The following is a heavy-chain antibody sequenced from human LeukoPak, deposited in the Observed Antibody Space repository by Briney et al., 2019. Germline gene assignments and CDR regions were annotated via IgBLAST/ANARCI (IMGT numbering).Heavy chain of an antibody. CDR2: IYTSGST. CDR1: GGSISSNY. D-gene: IGHD6-13*01. CDR3: ARGRGGSSSWFPLDY. Sequence: PSETLSLTSTVSGGSISSNYWSWIRQPAGKGREWIGRIYTSGSTNYNPSLKSRVTMSVATSKNQFSLKLSSVTAADTAVYYCARGRGGSSSWFPLDYWGQGTLVTVSS. J-gene: IGHJ4*02. V-gene: IGHV4-4*07.